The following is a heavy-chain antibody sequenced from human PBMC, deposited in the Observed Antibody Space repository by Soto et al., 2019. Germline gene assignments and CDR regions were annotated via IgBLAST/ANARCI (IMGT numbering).Heavy chain of an antibody. Sequence: PGESLKISCKGSGYSFTSYWIAWVRQMPGKGLEWVGIIYLSDSDTRYSPSFQGRVTISADKSISTAYLQWSSLKASDTAMYYCARYSSGWPYYFDYWCQGTLLTVSS. CDR1: GYSFTSYW. CDR3: ARYSSGWPYYFDY. J-gene: IGHJ4*02. V-gene: IGHV5-51*01. D-gene: IGHD6-19*01. CDR2: IYLSDSDT.